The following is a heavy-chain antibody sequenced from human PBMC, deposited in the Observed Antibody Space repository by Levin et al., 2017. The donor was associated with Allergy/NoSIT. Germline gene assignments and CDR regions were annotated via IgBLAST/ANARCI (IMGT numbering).Heavy chain of an antibody. CDR3: AKVSRGGQRRLALPDY. Sequence: GESLKISCAASGFTFSSYAMSWVRQAPGKGLEWVSAISGSGGSTYYADSVKGRFTISRDNSKNTLYLQMNSLRAEDTAVYYCAKVSRGGQRRLALPDYWGQGTLVTVSS. V-gene: IGHV3-23*01. D-gene: IGHD2-15*01. CDR1: GFTFSSYA. CDR2: ISGSGGST. J-gene: IGHJ4*02.